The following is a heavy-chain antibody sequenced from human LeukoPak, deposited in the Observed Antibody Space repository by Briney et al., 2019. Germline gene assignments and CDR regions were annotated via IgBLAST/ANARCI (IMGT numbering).Heavy chain of an antibody. J-gene: IGHJ4*02. V-gene: IGHV4-30-2*01. Sequence: PSETLSLTCAVSGGSITSGDSSWTWVRQPPGKGLEWIADISHSGSTYYTPSLKSGVTISIDRSKNQFSLRLSSVTAADTAVYYGARRMITFGGVIDYYFDSWGQGTLVTVSS. CDR2: ISHSGST. D-gene: IGHD3-16*02. CDR1: GGSITSGDSS. CDR3: ARRMITFGGVIDYYFDS.